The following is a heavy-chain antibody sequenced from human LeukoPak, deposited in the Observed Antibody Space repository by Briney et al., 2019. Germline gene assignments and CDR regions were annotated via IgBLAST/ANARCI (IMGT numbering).Heavy chain of an antibody. Sequence: GGSLRLSCAASGFTFSSYYMSWVRQAPGKGLEWVSYISGSSTTIYYSDSVKGRFTVSRDNARNTLSLQMDGLRPEDTAVYYCAKSWGYTRPYYNYMDVWGKGTTVTVSS. D-gene: IGHD3-16*02. CDR2: ISGSSTTI. CDR1: GFTFSSYY. J-gene: IGHJ6*03. CDR3: AKSWGYTRPYYNYMDV. V-gene: IGHV3-48*01.